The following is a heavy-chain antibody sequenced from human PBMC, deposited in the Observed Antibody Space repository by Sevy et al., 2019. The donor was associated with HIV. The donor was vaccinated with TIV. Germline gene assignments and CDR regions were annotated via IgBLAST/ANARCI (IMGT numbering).Heavy chain of an antibody. Sequence: GGSLRLSCAASEFPFSSYAMSWVRQAPGRGLEWVSTLIGGGRRTYYADSVTGRFIISRDNSRNTLYLQMNSLRAEDTAIYYCAKRRVQSGLAGGGANYGMDVCGRGTTVTVSS. CDR2: LIGGGRRT. CDR3: AKRRVQSGLAGGGANYGMDV. CDR1: EFPFSSYA. D-gene: IGHD2-8*02. J-gene: IGHJ6*02. V-gene: IGHV3-23*01.